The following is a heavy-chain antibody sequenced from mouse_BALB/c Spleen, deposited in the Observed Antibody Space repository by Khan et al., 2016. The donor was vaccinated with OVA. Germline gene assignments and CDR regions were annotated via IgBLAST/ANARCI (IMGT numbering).Heavy chain of an antibody. J-gene: IGHJ3*01. CDR3: ARHGYVAWFAY. CDR2: IDPFNAGT. D-gene: IGHD2-2*01. CDR1: GYSFTSYY. Sequence: EVELVESGPELMKSGASVKISCKASGYSFTSYYIHWVKQSHGKSLEWIGYIDPFNAGTSYNPKFKGKATLTVDKSSSTAYMHLSSLTSDDSAVYYCARHGYVAWFAYWGQGTLVTVSA. V-gene: IGHV1S135*01.